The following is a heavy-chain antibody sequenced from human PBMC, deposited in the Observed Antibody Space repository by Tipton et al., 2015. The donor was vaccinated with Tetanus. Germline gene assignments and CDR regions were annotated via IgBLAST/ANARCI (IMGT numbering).Heavy chain of an antibody. CDR2: ITGGEGNT. J-gene: IGHJ3*02. CDR1: GFIFGSYG. V-gene: IGHV3-23*01. D-gene: IGHD6-25*01. CDR3: AKSASGCSSCYRDGFDI. Sequence: SLRLSCAASGFIFGSYGMSWVRQAPGRGLEWVSTITGGEGNTHYADSVKGRFTISRDNSRNTLSLQMSNLRADDTAVYYCAKSASGCSSCYRDGFDIWGHGTMVPVSS.